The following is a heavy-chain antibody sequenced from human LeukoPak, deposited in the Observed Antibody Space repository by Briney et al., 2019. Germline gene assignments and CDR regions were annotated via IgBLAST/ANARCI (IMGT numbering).Heavy chain of an antibody. D-gene: IGHD3-3*01. V-gene: IGHV3-7*03. CDR1: GFTFSSYW. Sequence: GGSLRLSCAASGFTFSSYWVGWVRQAPGKRLEWVANMNIDGSEKYYADSVKGRFTISRDNARNSLYLQMNSLRVEDTAVFYCARDQYDTWSRKGNFDSWGQGTLVIVSS. CDR3: ARDQYDTWSRKGNFDS. J-gene: IGHJ4*02. CDR2: MNIDGSEK.